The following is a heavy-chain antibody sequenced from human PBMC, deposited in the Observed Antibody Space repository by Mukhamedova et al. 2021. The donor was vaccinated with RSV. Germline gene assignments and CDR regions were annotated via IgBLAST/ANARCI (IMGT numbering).Heavy chain of an antibody. Sequence: VWIRQPPGKGPEWIGSIYYSGSTYYNPSLKSRVTISVDMSKNQFSLNLSSVTAADTAVYYCARHSALRGAFDIWGQGTMVTVSS. J-gene: IGHJ3*02. CDR2: IYYSGST. CDR3: ARHSALRGAFDI. D-gene: IGHD4-17*01. V-gene: IGHV4-39*01.